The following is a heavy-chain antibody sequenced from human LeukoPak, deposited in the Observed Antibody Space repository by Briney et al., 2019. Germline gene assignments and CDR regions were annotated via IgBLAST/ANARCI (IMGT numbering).Heavy chain of an antibody. CDR1: GYTFSSYG. V-gene: IGHV1-18*01. CDR2: ISVYNGDT. Sequence: ASVKVSCKASGYTFSSYGISWVRQAPGQGLEWMGWISVYNGDTKYVQKFQGRVTMTTDTSTSTGYMELRSLRSDDTAVYYCARDSPRDYYDSNLPYYWGQGTLVTVSS. CDR3: ARDSPRDYYDSNLPYY. J-gene: IGHJ4*02. D-gene: IGHD3-22*01.